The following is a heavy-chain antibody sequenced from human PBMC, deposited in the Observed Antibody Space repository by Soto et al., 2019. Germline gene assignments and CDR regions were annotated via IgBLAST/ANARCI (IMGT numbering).Heavy chain of an antibody. CDR3: VRGVGEEDSFVY. CDR2: IASNGAYK. CDR1: GFSFNSYT. J-gene: IGHJ4*02. V-gene: IGHV3-30-3*01. D-gene: IGHD1-26*01. Sequence: QVQLVESGGGVVQPGRSLRLSCAASGFSFNSYTMHWVRQTPGMALEWMTVIASNGAYKYYADSVKGRFTISRDNPKNTLYLQMDSLTTEDTAVYYCVRGVGEEDSFVYWGQGTLVTVSP.